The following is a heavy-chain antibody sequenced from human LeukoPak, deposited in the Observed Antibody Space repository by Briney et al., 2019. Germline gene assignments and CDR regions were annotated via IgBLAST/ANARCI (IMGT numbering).Heavy chain of an antibody. J-gene: IGHJ4*02. Sequence: GASVKVSCKASGYTFTSYDINWVRQATGQGLEWMGWMNPNSGNTGYAQKFQGRVTMTRNTSISTAYMELSSLRSEDTAVYYCARYQYYDLWSGPDYWGQGTLVTVSS. CDR3: ARYQYYDLWSGPDY. V-gene: IGHV1-8*01. D-gene: IGHD3-3*01. CDR1: GYTFTSYD. CDR2: MNPNSGNT.